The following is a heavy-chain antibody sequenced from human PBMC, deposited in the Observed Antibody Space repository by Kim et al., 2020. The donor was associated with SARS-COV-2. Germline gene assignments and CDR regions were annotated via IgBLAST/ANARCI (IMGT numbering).Heavy chain of an antibody. D-gene: IGHD6-19*01. Sequence: GRFTISRDNSKNTLYLQMNSLRAEDTAVYYCAKADIAVAGHYYYYYGMDVWGQGTTVTVSS. J-gene: IGHJ6*02. CDR3: AKADIAVAGHYYYYYGMDV. V-gene: IGHV3-23*01.